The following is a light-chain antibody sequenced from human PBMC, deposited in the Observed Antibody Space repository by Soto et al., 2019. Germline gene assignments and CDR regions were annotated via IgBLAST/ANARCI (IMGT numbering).Light chain of an antibody. V-gene: IGKV3-15*01. CDR2: DAS. CDR1: QSVSRS. CDR3: QQYNRWPWT. Sequence: EIVMTQSPATLSVSPGNRVTLSCRASQSVSRSLAWYQQKPGQAPSLLIYDASTRAATIPARFSGSGSGTEFTLTISSLQSEDFAVYHCQQYNRWPWTFGQGTKVEI. J-gene: IGKJ1*01.